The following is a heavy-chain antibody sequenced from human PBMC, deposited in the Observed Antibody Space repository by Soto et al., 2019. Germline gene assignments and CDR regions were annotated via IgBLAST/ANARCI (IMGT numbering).Heavy chain of an antibody. D-gene: IGHD2-2*01. CDR3: AKDLARFVVVPSAKDS. J-gene: IGHJ5*01. V-gene: IGHV4-59*01. CDR1: GGFIISYY. CDR2: IYHTGST. Sequence: SETLSLTCTVSGGFIISYYWSWIRQPPGKGLEWIGYIYHTGSTSYNPSLKSRVTISLDTSKNQFSLRLISVTAADTAVYYCAKDLARFVVVPSAKDSWG.